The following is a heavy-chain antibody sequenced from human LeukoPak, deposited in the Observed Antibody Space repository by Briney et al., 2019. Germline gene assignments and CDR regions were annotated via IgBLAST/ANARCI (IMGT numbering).Heavy chain of an antibody. V-gene: IGHV3-11*04. CDR3: ARDTTLYDFWSGYYTPFSDMMDV. J-gene: IGHJ6*02. D-gene: IGHD3-3*01. Sequence: PGGSLRLSCAASGFTFSDYYMSWIRQAPGKGLEWVSYISSSGSTRYYADSVKGRFTISRDNSKNTLYLQMNSLRAEDTAVYYCARDTTLYDFWSGYYTPFSDMMDVWGQGTTVTVSS. CDR2: ISSSGSTR. CDR1: GFTFSDYY.